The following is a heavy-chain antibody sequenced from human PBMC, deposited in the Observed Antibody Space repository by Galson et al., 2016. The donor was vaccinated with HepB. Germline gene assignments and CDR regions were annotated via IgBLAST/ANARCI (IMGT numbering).Heavy chain of an antibody. CDR2: MNPNSGDT. Sequence: SVKVSCKASGYSFSSYDINWVRQATGQGLEWMGWMNPNSGDTDYAQKFQGRVTMTRNTSISTAYMELSSLRSEDTAVYYCARGLTWSNWFDPWGQGTLVTVSS. CDR3: ARGLTWSNWFDP. D-gene: IGHD3-16*01. J-gene: IGHJ5*02. V-gene: IGHV1-8*01. CDR1: GYSFSSYD.